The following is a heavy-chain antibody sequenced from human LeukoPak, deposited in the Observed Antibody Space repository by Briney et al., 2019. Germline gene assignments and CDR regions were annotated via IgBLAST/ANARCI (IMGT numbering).Heavy chain of an antibody. CDR1: RFSFSNYN. CDR3: ARRTTFAFDV. D-gene: IGHD4-17*01. J-gene: IGHJ3*01. V-gene: IGHV3-21*01. CDR2: ISGSSSYI. Sequence: AGGSLRLSCAASRFSFSNYNMNWVRQAPGKGLEGVSSISGSSSYIYYADSVKGRFTISRDNANNSLYLQMNSLRAEDTAVYYCARRTTFAFDVWGQGTTVTVSS.